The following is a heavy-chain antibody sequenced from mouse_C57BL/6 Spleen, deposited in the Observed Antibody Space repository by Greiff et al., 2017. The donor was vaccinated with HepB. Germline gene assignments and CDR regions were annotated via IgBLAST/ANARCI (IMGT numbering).Heavy chain of an antibody. V-gene: IGHV1-42*01. Sequence: EVQLQQSGPELVKPGASVKISCKASGYSFTGYYMNWVKQSPEKSLEWIGEINPSTGGTTYNQKFKAKATLTVDKSSSTAYMQLKSLTSEDSAVYYCARDGNYGYAMDYWGQGTSVTVSS. CDR3: ARDGNYGYAMDY. CDR1: GYSFTGYY. CDR2: INPSTGGT. D-gene: IGHD2-1*01. J-gene: IGHJ4*01.